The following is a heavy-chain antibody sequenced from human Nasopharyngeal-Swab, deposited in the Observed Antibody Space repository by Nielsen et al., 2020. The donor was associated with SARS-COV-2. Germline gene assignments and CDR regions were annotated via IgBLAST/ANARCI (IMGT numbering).Heavy chain of an antibody. Sequence: ASVKVSCKASGYTFTSYAMNWVRQAPGQGLEWMGWINTNTGNPTYAQGFTGRFVFSLDTSVSTAYLQISSLKAEDTAVYYCARLSWFGESIYYFDCWGQGTLVTVSS. CDR1: GYTFTSYA. D-gene: IGHD3-10*01. V-gene: IGHV7-4-1*02. CDR2: INTNTGNP. CDR3: ARLSWFGESIYYFDC. J-gene: IGHJ4*02.